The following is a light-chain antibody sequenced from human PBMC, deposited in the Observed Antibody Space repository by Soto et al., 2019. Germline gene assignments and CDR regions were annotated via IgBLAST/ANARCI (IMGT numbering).Light chain of an antibody. Sequence: QSVLTQPASVSGSPGQSITISCTGTSSDVGGYNYVSWYQQHPGKAPKLMIYEVSDRPSGVSNRFSGSKSANTASLTISGLQVEDEADYYCSSYTSSGTPHVFGTGTKLTVL. CDR3: SSYTSSGTPHV. CDR1: SSDVGGYNY. CDR2: EVS. J-gene: IGLJ1*01. V-gene: IGLV2-14*01.